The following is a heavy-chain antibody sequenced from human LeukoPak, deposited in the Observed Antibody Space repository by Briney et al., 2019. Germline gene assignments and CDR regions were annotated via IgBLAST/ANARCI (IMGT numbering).Heavy chain of an antibody. CDR2: ISISSSTI. Sequence: PGGSLRLPCAASGFNFSSYSMNWVRQAPGKGVEWVSYISISSSTIYYAHSVKGRFTISRDNAKNSLYLQMNSLRAEDTAVYYCARDGYGPSYGMDVWGQGTTVTVSS. D-gene: IGHD6-13*01. CDR3: ARDGYGPSYGMDV. CDR1: GFNFSSYS. V-gene: IGHV3-48*01. J-gene: IGHJ6*02.